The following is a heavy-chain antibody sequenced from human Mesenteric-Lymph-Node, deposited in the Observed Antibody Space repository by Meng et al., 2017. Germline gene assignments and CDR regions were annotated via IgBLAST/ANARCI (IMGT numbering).Heavy chain of an antibody. CDR1: GGCLRGAY. D-gene: IGHD2-8*02. CDR3: ARRPTGIDY. V-gene: IGHV4-34*12. CDR2: IINGGSP. Sequence: QVPRPEWGGGLLNPSDTLALTCAVNGGCLRGAYWHWLRQPPGKGLGWIGEIINGGSPSYNPSLKSRVTISIDTSKNQLSLMLSSVTAADTAVYYCARRPTGIDYWGQGTLVTVSS. J-gene: IGHJ4*02.